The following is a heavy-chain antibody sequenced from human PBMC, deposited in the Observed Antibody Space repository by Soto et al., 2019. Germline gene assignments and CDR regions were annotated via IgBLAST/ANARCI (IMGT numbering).Heavy chain of an antibody. J-gene: IGHJ6*03. Sequence: SETLSLTRAVYGGSFSGYCSNWFRPPPGKGLEWIGEINHSGSTNYNPSLKSRVTISVDTSKNQFSLKLSSVTAADTAVYYCARAVRKSIFGVVILYYMDVWGKGTTVTVSS. D-gene: IGHD3-3*01. V-gene: IGHV4-34*01. CDR1: GGSFSGYC. CDR3: ARAVRKSIFGVVILYYMDV. CDR2: INHSGST.